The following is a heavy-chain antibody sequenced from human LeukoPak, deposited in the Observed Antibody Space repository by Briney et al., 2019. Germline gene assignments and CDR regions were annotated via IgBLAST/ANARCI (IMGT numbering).Heavy chain of an antibody. Sequence: SETLSLTCAVSGYSISSGYYWGWIRQPPGKGLEWIGSIYHSGSTYYNPSLKSRVTISVDTSKNQFSLKLSSVTAADTAIYYCVRRDNTGWNYFDCWGQGILVTVSS. CDR1: GYSISSGYY. J-gene: IGHJ4*02. D-gene: IGHD6-19*01. CDR3: VRRDNTGWNYFDC. CDR2: IYHSGST. V-gene: IGHV4-38-2*01.